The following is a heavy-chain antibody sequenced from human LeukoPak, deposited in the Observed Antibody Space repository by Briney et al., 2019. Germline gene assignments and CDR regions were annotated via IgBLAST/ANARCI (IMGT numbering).Heavy chain of an antibody. V-gene: IGHV4-59*01. CDR3: ARGSDFWSGYSFDY. Sequence: PSETLSLTCTVSGGSISTYYWSWIRQAPGKGLEWIGYVYYSGSTDYDPSLKSRVTISVDTSKNQFSLKLSSVTAAGTAVYYCARGSDFWSGYSFDYWGQGTLVTVSS. CDR1: GGSISTYY. CDR2: VYYSGST. J-gene: IGHJ4*02. D-gene: IGHD3-3*01.